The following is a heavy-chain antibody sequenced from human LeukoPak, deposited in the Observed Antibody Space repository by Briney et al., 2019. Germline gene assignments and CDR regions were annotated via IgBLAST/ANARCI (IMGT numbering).Heavy chain of an antibody. D-gene: IGHD3-22*01. CDR3: AGANYYDSSGYSL. CDR1: GYTFTVYY. V-gene: IGHV1-2*06. CDR2: INPNSGGT. J-gene: IGHJ4*02. Sequence: ASVKVSCKASGYTFTVYYMHWVRQAPGQGLEWMGRINPNSGGTNYAQKFQGRVTMTRDTSISTAYMELSRLRSDDTAVYYCAGANYYDSSGYSLWGQGTLVTVSS.